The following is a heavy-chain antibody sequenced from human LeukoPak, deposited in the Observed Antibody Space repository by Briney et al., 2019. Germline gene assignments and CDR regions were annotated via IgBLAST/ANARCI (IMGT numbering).Heavy chain of an antibody. CDR1: EFTFSNYA. CDR2: ISYDGNTI. Sequence: GRSLRLSCAASEFTFSNYALHWVRQAPGKGLQWVAVISYDGNTIHYADSVKGRFIISRDTSKNTLYLQMNSLRAEDTAVYYCARGGWFIVDYWGQGTLVTVSS. J-gene: IGHJ4*02. D-gene: IGHD3-10*01. V-gene: IGHV3-30-3*01. CDR3: ARGGWFIVDY.